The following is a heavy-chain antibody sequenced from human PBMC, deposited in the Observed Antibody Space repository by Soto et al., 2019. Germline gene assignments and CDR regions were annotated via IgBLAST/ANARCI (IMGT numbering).Heavy chain of an antibody. CDR3: ARGIATGQLDP. CDR2: INPDNGNT. D-gene: IGHD2-15*01. Sequence: ASVKVSCKASGYTFTRYTRNCVRQAPGQRLEWMGWINPDNGNTKSSQKFQDRVIITRDTSASTAYMDLSSLRSEDTAVYYCARGIATGQLDPWGQGTLVTVSS. J-gene: IGHJ5*02. V-gene: IGHV1-3*01. CDR1: GYTFTRYT.